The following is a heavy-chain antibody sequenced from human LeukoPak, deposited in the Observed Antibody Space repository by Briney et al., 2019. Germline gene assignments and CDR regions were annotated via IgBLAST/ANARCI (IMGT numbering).Heavy chain of an antibody. D-gene: IGHD5-18*01. CDR2: INPNSGGT. V-gene: IGHV1-2*02. J-gene: IGHJ4*02. Sequence: ASVKVSCKASGYTFTSYYMHWVQQAPGQGLEWMGWINPNSGGTNYAQKFQGRVTMTRDTSISTAYMELSRLRSDDTAVYYCARENGYSYGHDYWGQGTLVTVSS. CDR3: ARENGYSYGHDY. CDR1: GYTFTSYY.